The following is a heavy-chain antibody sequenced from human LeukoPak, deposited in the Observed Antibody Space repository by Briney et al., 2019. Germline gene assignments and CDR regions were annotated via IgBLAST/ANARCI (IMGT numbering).Heavy chain of an antibody. CDR2: IYSGGST. CDR3: AREYSMVRPYYYMDV. Sequence: GGSLRLSCAASGFTVSSNYMSWVPQAPGKGREWVSDIYSGGSTYYADSVKGRFTISRDNSKNTLYLQMNSLRAEDTAVYYCAREYSMVRPYYYMDVWGKGTTVTISS. CDR1: GFTVSSNY. D-gene: IGHD3-10*01. V-gene: IGHV3-66*01. J-gene: IGHJ6*03.